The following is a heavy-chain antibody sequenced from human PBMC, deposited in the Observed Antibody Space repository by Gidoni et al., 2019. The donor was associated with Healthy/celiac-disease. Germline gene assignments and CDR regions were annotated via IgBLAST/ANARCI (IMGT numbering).Heavy chain of an antibody. V-gene: IGHV2-5*01. CDR2: IYWNDDK. Sequence: QITLKESGPTLVKPTQTLTLTCTFSGFSLSTSGVGVGWIRQPPGKALEWLALIYWNDDKRYSPSLKSRLTITKDTSKNQVVLTMTNMDPVDTATYYCAHSDAQSRFLPEGGRYYYYGMDVWGQGTTVTVSS. CDR1: GFSLSTSGVG. J-gene: IGHJ6*02. CDR3: AHSDAQSRFLPEGGRYYYYGMDV. D-gene: IGHD1-26*01.